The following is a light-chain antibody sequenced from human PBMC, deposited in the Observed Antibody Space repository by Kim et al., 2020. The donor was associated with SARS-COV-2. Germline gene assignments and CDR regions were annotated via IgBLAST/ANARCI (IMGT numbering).Light chain of an antibody. V-gene: IGKV3-20*01. J-gene: IGKJ1*01. CDR3: QQYETSPRP. CDR1: QRVRSSH. CDR2: DAS. Sequence: PREAAPPPCTASQRVRSSHLARYQQTPGQAPRFLIYDASKRATGSPDRFSGSGSGTDFTLTISRLEPEDFAMFYCQQYETSPRPFGQGTKVDIK.